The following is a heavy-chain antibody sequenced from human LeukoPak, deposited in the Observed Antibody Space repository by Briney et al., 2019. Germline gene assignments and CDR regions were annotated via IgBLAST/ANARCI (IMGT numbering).Heavy chain of an antibody. CDR1: GFTFSSYS. CDR2: ISSSSSYI. CDR3: ARADLVTHMGYYYYYMDV. V-gene: IGHV3-21*01. Sequence: GGSLRLSCAASGFTFSSYSMNWVRQAPGKGLEWVSSISSSSSYIYYADSVKGRFTISRDNAKNSLYLQMNSLRAEDTAVYYCARADLVTHMGYYYYYMDVWGKGTTVTVS. D-gene: IGHD2-21*02. J-gene: IGHJ6*03.